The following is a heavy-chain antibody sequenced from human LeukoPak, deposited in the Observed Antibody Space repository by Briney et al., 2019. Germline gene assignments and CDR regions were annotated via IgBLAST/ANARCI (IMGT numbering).Heavy chain of an antibody. V-gene: IGHV5-51*01. J-gene: IGHJ3*02. CDR3: ASRGAPWSGYYSVEGDAFDI. CDR2: IYPGNSDT. D-gene: IGHD3-3*01. CDR1: GSTFTSYW. Sequence: GTSLQISCQGSGSTFTSYWIGWVRRVRGKVLGWMGIIYPGNSDTRYRPSFQGQVTISADKSISTAYLQWSSLKASDTAMYYCASRGAPWSGYYSVEGDAFDIWGQGTMVTVSS.